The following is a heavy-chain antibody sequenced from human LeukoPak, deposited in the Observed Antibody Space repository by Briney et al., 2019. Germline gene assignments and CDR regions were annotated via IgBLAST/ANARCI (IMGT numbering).Heavy chain of an antibody. V-gene: IGHV1-69*05. J-gene: IGHJ4*02. CDR3: ARGAYSGYGIFDY. D-gene: IGHD5-12*01. CDR2: IIPIYGTA. CDR1: GGTFSSYA. Sequence: SVKVSCKASGGTFSSYAISWVRQAPGQGLEWMGGIIPIYGTANYAQKFRGRVTITTDESTSTAYMELSSLRSEDTAVYYCARGAYSGYGIFDYWGQGTLVTVSS.